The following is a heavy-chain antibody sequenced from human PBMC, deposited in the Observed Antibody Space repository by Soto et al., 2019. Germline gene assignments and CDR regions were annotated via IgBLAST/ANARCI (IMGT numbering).Heavy chain of an antibody. J-gene: IGHJ6*02. CDR3: ARHQGYCSSTSCPGPHYYGMDV. Sequence: GESLKISCKGSGYSFTSYWISWVRQMPGKGLEWMGRIDPSDSYTNYSPSFQGHVTISADKSISTAYLQWSSLKASDTAMYYCARHQGYCSSTSCPGPHYYGMDVWGQGTTVTVSS. D-gene: IGHD2-2*01. CDR1: GYSFTSYW. CDR2: IDPSDSYT. V-gene: IGHV5-10-1*01.